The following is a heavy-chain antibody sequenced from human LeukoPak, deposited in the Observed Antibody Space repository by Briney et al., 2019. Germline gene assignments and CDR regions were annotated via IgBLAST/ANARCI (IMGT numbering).Heavy chain of an antibody. Sequence: KPSETLSLTCTVSGGSISSSSYYWGWIRQPPGKGLEWIGSIYYSGSTYYNPSLKSRVTISVDTSKNQFSLKLSSVAAADTAVYYCARRLYYYDSSGYYYPYFDYWGQGTLVTVSS. J-gene: IGHJ4*02. D-gene: IGHD3-22*01. CDR3: ARRLYYYDSSGYYYPYFDY. V-gene: IGHV4-39*01. CDR1: GGSISSSSYY. CDR2: IYYSGST.